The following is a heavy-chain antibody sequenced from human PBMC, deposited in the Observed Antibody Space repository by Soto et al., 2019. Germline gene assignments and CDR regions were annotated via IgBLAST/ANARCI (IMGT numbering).Heavy chain of an antibody. CDR1: GYTFTSYA. J-gene: IGHJ4*02. CDR3: ARGWELLGFDY. V-gene: IGHV1-3*01. D-gene: IGHD1-26*01. CDR2: INACNGNT. Sequence: GASVKVSCKASGYTFTSYAMHWVRQAPGQRLEWMGWINACNGNTKYSQKFQGRVTITTDTSASTAYMELSSLRSEDTAVYYCARGWELLGFDYWGQGTLVTVSS.